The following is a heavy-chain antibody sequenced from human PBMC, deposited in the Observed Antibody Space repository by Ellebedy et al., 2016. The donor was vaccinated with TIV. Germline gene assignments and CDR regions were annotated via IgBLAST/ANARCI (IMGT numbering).Heavy chain of an antibody. CDR3: ARGWFGSGMGV. CDR1: GDSVSTDIG. V-gene: IGHV6-1*01. CDR2: TYYRSKWNN. D-gene: IGHD3-10*01. Sequence: SQTLSLTCVISGDSVSTDIGWNWIRQSPSRGLEWLGRTYYRSKWNNDYAVSLKSRITINPDTSKNLFSLQLNSVTPEDTAVYYCARGWFGSGMGVWGRGTLVTVSS. J-gene: IGHJ2*01.